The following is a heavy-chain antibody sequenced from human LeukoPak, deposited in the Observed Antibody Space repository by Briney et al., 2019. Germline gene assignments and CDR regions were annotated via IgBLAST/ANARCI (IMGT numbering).Heavy chain of an antibody. J-gene: IGHJ6*02. CDR1: GYTFTSYG. CDR2: ISAYNGNT. Sequence: GASVKVSCKASGYTFTSYGISWVRQAPGQGLEWMGWISAYNGNTNYAQKLQGRVTMTTDTSTSTAYKELRSLRSDDTAVYYCAREQLEDYYYYGMDVWGQGTTVTVSS. CDR3: AREQLEDYYYYGMDV. V-gene: IGHV1-18*01. D-gene: IGHD1-1*01.